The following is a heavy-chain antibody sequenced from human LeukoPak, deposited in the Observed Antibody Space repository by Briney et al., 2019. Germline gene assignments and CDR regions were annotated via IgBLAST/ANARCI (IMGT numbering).Heavy chain of an antibody. CDR2: IYSGGCT. D-gene: IGHD6-13*01. CDR3: ARGGERLAATRY. J-gene: IGHJ4*02. V-gene: IGHV3-66*01. CDR1: GFTVTSNY. Sequence: TGGSLRLSCAASGFTVTSNYTSWVRQAPGKGLEWVSVIYSGGCTYYSDSVKGRFTISTDNSKNTLYLQMNSLRAEDTAVYYCARGGERLAATRYWGQGTLVTVSS.